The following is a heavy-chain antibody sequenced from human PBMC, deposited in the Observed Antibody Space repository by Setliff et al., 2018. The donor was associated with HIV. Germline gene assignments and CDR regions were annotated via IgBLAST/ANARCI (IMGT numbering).Heavy chain of an antibody. V-gene: IGHV4-39*01. CDR2: IYYSGAT. CDR3: ARGARLLAGYSDRWDYYYMAA. Sequence: SETLSLTCTVSGGSININNYYWGWIRQPPGKGLEWIGSIYYSGATYYKPSLKSRLTIAIDTSRNQFSLKLRSVTAADTAVYYCARGARLLAGYSDRWDYYYMAAWGKGTTVTVSS. J-gene: IGHJ6*03. D-gene: IGHD6-13*01. CDR1: GGSININNYY.